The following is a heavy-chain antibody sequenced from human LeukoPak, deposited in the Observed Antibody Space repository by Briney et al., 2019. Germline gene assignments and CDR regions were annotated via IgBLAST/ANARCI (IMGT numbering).Heavy chain of an antibody. J-gene: IGHJ6*02. Sequence: GGSPRLSCAASGFTVSSNYMSWVRQAPGKGLEWVSVIYSGGSTYYADSVKGRFSISRDNSKNTLYLQMNSLRAEDTAVYYCARRLRVVVAGTIRYYYYGMDVWGQGTTVTVSS. V-gene: IGHV3-53*01. CDR3: ARRLRVVVAGTIRYYYYGMDV. CDR2: IYSGGST. D-gene: IGHD6-19*01. CDR1: GFTVSSNY.